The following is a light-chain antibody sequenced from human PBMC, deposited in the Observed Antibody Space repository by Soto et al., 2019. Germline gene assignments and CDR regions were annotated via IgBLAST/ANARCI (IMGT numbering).Light chain of an antibody. Sequence: QSVLTQPTSVSGPSRQSITTSCSGTSSDVCGCNYVSWYQQHPGNAPRPMIYEVSNRPSGVSNRFSHSNSGHTASLTLSGLQAESEADYYHGTYARGKSCVFRAETKGTLL. CDR1: SSDVCGCNY. V-gene: IGLV2-14*01. J-gene: IGLJ1*01. CDR2: EVS. CDR3: GTYARGKSCV.